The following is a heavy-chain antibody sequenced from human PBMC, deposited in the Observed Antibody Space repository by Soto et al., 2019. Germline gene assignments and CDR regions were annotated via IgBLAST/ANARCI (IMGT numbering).Heavy chain of an antibody. V-gene: IGHV1-18*01. CDR3: ARGVGSGSYYNQYNWFDP. CDR1: GYTFTNYG. CDR2: INVYNGNT. J-gene: IGHJ5*02. D-gene: IGHD3-10*01. Sequence: QVQLVQSGGEVKKPGASVKVSCKASGYTFTNYGISWVRQAPGQGLEWMGWINVYNGNTKYAQKVQGRVTMTTDTXTXKVXMERRSLRSDDTSVYYCARGVGSGSYYNQYNWFDPWGQGTLVTVSS.